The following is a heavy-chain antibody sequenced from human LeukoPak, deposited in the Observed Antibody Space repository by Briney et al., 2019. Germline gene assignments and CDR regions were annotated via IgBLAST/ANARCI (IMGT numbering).Heavy chain of an antibody. V-gene: IGHV4-61*02. Sequence: SETLSLTCTVSGGSISSSSYYWGWIRQPAGKGLEWIGRIYTSGSTNYNPSLKSRVTMSVDTSKNQFSLKLSSVTAADTAVYYCARGISQDFDWLPDYYYYYGMDVWGQGTTVTVSS. D-gene: IGHD3-9*01. CDR2: IYTSGST. CDR1: GGSISSSSYY. CDR3: ARGISQDFDWLPDYYYYYGMDV. J-gene: IGHJ6*02.